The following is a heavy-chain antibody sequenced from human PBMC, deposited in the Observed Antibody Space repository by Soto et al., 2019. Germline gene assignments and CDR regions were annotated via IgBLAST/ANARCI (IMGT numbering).Heavy chain of an antibody. D-gene: IGHD3-10*01. CDR2: IKQDESEK. V-gene: IGHV3-7*03. Sequence: EVQLVESGGNLVQPGGSLRLSCAASGFTFDNYWMTWVRQAPGKGLEWVANIKQDESEKYYVDSVKGRFTISRDNAKKSVYLQLNILRAEDTGVYYCARDGGSGLDYWGQGTLVAVSS. CDR3: ARDGGSGLDY. J-gene: IGHJ4*02. CDR1: GFTFDNYW.